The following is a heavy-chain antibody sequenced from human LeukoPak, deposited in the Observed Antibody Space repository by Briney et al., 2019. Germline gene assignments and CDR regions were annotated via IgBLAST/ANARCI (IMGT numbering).Heavy chain of an antibody. CDR3: ARVLCTRSNCYGGYWFDP. CDR1: GYTFTGYY. D-gene: IGHD2-2*01. J-gene: IGHJ5*02. V-gene: IGHV1-2*02. Sequence: ASVKVSCKASGYTFTGYYMHWVRQAPGQGLEWMGWINPNTGGTKYAQKFQGRVTMTRATSITTAYMELSRLRSDDTAVYYCARVLCTRSNCYGGYWFDPWGQGTLVTVSS. CDR2: INPNTGGT.